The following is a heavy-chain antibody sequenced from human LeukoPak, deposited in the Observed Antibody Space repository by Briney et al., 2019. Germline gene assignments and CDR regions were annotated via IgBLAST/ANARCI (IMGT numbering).Heavy chain of an antibody. V-gene: IGHV1-2*02. D-gene: IGHD1-14*01. CDR3: ARESTRTGAFDI. J-gene: IGHJ3*02. CDR2: INPDSGDT. Sequence: ASVKVSCKASGYTFTGYYVHWVRQAPGQGLEWMGWINPDSGDTNYAQKFQGRITMTRDTSIRTAYMELSSLRSEDMAVYYCARESTRTGAFDIWGQGTMVTVSS. CDR1: GYTFTGYY.